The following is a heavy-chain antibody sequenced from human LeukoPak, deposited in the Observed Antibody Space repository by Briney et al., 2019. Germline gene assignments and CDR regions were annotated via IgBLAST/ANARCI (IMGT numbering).Heavy chain of an antibody. J-gene: IGHJ4*02. V-gene: IGHV1-69*04. CDR2: IIPILGIS. CDR3: ARATPEELLYGSGSYYFDY. D-gene: IGHD3-10*01. CDR1: GGTFSSYG. Sequence: ASVKVSCKASGGTFSSYGISWVRQAPGQGLEWMGRIIPILGISNYAQMLQGRVTITADKSTSTAYIELSSLRSEDTAVYYCARATPEELLYGSGSYYFDYWGQGTLVTVSS.